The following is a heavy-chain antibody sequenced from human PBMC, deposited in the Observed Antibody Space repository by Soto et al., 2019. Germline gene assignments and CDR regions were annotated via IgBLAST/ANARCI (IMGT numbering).Heavy chain of an antibody. V-gene: IGHV1-46*01. D-gene: IGHD3-3*01. J-gene: IGHJ6*02. CDR3: ARERLRSLSSDCYYYYGMDV. CDR2: INPSGGST. Sequence: GASVKVSCKASGYTFTSYYMHWVRQAPGQGLEWMGIINPSGGSTSYAQKFQGRVTMTRDTSTSTVYMELSSLRSEDTAVYYCARERLRSLSSDCYYYYGMDVWGQGTTVTVSS. CDR1: GYTFTSYY.